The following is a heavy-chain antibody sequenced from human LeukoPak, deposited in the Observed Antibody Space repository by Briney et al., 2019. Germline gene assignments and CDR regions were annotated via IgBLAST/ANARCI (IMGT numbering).Heavy chain of an antibody. CDR1: GGSISSSSYY. CDR2: IYYSGST. V-gene: IGHV4-39*07. J-gene: IGHJ4*02. CDR3: ARVREDDYGDHNDY. Sequence: SETLSLTCTVSGGSISSSSYYWGWIRQPPGKGLEWIGSIYYSGSTYYNPSLKSRVTISVDTSKNQLSLKLSSVTAADTAVYYCARVREDDYGDHNDYWGQGTLVTVSS. D-gene: IGHD4-17*01.